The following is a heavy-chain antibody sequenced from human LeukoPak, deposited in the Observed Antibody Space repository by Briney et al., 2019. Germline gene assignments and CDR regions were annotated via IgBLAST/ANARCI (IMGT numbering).Heavy chain of an antibody. Sequence: PSETLSLTCSVSGGSISDYYWNWIRQPPGKGLEWIGYIYYSGSTSYNPSLKSRVTVSLDTSKNQFSLRLSSVTAADTAVYYCARDKGTTVTRGALDIWGQGTMVTVSS. V-gene: IGHV4-59*01. CDR1: GGSISDYY. D-gene: IGHD4-17*01. CDR2: IYYSGST. J-gene: IGHJ3*02. CDR3: ARDKGTTVTRGALDI.